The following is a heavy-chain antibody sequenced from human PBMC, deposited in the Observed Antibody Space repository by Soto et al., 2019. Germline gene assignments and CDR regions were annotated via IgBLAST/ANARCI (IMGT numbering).Heavy chain of an antibody. CDR2: IDPSDSYT. V-gene: IGHV5-10-1*01. CDR1: GYSFTSYW. J-gene: IGHJ6*02. CDR3: ARHRYGYGPYYGMDV. Sequence: PGESLKISCKGSGYSFTSYWISWVRQMPGKGLEWMGRIDPSDSYTNYSPSFQGHVTISADKSISTAYLQWSSLKASDTAMYYCARHRYGYGPYYGMDVWGQGTTVTVSS. D-gene: IGHD5-18*01.